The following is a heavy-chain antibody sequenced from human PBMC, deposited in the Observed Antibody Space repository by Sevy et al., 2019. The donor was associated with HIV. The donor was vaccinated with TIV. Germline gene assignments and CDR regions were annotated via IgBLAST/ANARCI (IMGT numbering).Heavy chain of an antibody. CDR2: IYYSGST. D-gene: IGHD2-2*01. Sequence: SETLSLTCTVSGGSVSSGSYYWSWIRQPPGKGLEWIGYIYYSGSTNYNPSLKSRVTISVDTSKNQFSLKLSSVTAADTAVYYCARDRGRYCSSTSCSYYYGIDVWGQGTTVTVSS. CDR1: GGSVSSGSYY. J-gene: IGHJ6*02. CDR3: ARDRGRYCSSTSCSYYYGIDV. V-gene: IGHV4-61*01.